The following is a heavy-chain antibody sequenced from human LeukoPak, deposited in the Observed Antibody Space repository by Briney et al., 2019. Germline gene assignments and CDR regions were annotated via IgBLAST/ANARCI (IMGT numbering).Heavy chain of an antibody. J-gene: IGHJ4*02. CDR2: SYHSGTT. CDR1: GYSINSGYF. CDR3: ARVANIAVAADYFDY. Sequence: SETLSLTCGVSGYSINSGYFWGWIRQPPGKGLEWIGSSYHSGTTYYNPSLKSRVNISIDTSKNQFSLKLRSVTSADTANYYCARVANIAVAADYFDYWGRGTLVTVSS. D-gene: IGHD6-19*01. V-gene: IGHV4-38-2*01.